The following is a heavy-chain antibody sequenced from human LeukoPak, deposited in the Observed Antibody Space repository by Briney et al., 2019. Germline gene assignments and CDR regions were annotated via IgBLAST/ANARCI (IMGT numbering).Heavy chain of an antibody. J-gene: IGHJ4*02. CDR1: GFTFSSYW. Sequence: GGSLRLSCAASGFTFSSYWMSWVRQAPGKGLEWVANIKQDGSEKYYVDSVKGRSTISRDNAKNSLYLQMNSLRAEDTAVYYCARDLRGRIAARVLWGQGTLVTVSS. CDR2: IKQDGSEK. D-gene: IGHD6-6*01. V-gene: IGHV3-7*01. CDR3: ARDLRGRIAARVL.